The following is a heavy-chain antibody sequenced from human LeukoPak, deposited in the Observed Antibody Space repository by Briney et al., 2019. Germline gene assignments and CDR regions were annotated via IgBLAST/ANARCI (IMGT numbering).Heavy chain of an antibody. Sequence: GASVKVSCKASGYTFTSYGISWVRQAPGQGLEWMGWISAYNGNTNYAQKLPGRVTMTTDTSTSTAYMELRSLRSDDTAVYYCSLGYCSGGSCYYDYWGQGTLVTVSS. D-gene: IGHD2-15*01. CDR3: SLGYCSGGSCYYDY. J-gene: IGHJ4*02. CDR1: GYTFTSYG. CDR2: ISAYNGNT. V-gene: IGHV1-18*04.